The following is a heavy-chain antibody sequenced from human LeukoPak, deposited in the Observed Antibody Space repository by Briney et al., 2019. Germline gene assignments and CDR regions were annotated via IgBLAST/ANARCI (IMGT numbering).Heavy chain of an antibody. V-gene: IGHV3-23*01. J-gene: IGHJ4*02. CDR3: AKDYGSGSYPYYFDY. D-gene: IGHD3-10*01. CDR1: GFTFSSYG. CDR2: ISGSGGST. Sequence: GGSLRLSCAASGFTFSSYGMSWVRQAPGKGLEWVSAISGSGGSTYYADSVKGRFTISRDNYKNTLYLQMNRMRAEDTAVYYCAKDYGSGSYPYYFDYWGQGTLVTVSS.